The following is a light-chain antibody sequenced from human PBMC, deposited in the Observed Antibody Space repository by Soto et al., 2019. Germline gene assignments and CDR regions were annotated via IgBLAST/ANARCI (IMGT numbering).Light chain of an antibody. CDR3: QQYNSYPLT. V-gene: IGKV1-5*03. J-gene: IGKJ4*01. CDR2: KAS. CDR1: QSISTW. Sequence: DIQMTQSPSTLSASVGDRVTITCRASQSISTWLAWYQQKPGKAPNLLIYKASNLEGGIPSRFSGSGSGTEFTFTISSLPPDDFASYYCQQYNSYPLTFGGGTKVEIK.